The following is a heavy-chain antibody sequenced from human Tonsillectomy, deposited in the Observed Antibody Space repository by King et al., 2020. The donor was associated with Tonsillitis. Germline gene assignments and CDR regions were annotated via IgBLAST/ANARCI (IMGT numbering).Heavy chain of an antibody. Sequence: QLQLVQSGAEVKKHGASVKVSCKASGYTFTSYNMHWGRQAPGQGLEWMGIINPSGGSTSYAQKFQGRVTRTRDTATSTVYMELSSLRSEDTAVYYCARDPRFGYWGQGTLVTVSS. CDR3: ARDPRFGY. V-gene: IGHV1-46*01. D-gene: IGHD3-10*01. J-gene: IGHJ4*02. CDR1: GYTFTSYN. CDR2: INPSGGST.